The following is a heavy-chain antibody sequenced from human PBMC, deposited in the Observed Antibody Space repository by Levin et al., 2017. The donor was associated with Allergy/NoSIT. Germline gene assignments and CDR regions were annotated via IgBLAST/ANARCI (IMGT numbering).Heavy chain of an antibody. CDR2: IYYSGST. V-gene: IGHV4-59*01. D-gene: IGHD3-3*01. J-gene: IGHJ6*02. CDR1: GGSIRSYY. CDR3: ARAGDFWSGYYTYYYGMDV. Sequence: SQTLSLTCTVSGGSIRSYYWSWIRQPPGKGLEWIGYIYYSGSTNYNPSLKSRVTISVDTSKNQFSLKLSSVTAADTAVYYCARAGDFWSGYYTYYYGMDVWGQGTTVTVSS.